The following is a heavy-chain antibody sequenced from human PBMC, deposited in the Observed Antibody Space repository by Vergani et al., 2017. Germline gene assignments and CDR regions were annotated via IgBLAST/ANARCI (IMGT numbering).Heavy chain of an antibody. CDR1: GGSISSSSYY. CDR3: ARGYCSGGSCYSFTFDY. V-gene: IGHV4-39*07. J-gene: IGHJ4*02. Sequence: QLQLQESGPGLVKPSETLSLTCTVSGGSISSSSYYWGWIRQPPGKGLEWIGEINHSGSTNYNPSLKSRVTISVDTSKNQFSLKLSSVTATDTAVYYCARGYCSGGSCYSFTFDYWGQGTLVTVSS. CDR2: INHSGST. D-gene: IGHD2-15*01.